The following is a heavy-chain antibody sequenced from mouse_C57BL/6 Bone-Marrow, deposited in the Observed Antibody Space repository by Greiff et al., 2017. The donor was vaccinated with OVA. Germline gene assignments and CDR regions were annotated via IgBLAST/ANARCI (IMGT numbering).Heavy chain of an antibody. CDR3: ARSGVGAY. D-gene: IGHD1-1*02. CDR2: IYPGDGDT. J-gene: IGHJ3*01. CDR1: GYAFSSSW. V-gene: IGHV1-82*01. Sequence: VKVVESGPELVKPGASVKISCKASGYAFSSSWMNWVKQRPGKGLEWIGRIYPGDGDTNYNGKFKGKATLTADKSSSTAYMQLSSLTSEDSAVYFCARSGVGAYWGQGTLVTVSA.